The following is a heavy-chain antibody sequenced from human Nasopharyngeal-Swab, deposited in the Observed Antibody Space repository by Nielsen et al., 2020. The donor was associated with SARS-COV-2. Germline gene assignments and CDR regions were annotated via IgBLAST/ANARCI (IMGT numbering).Heavy chain of an antibody. Sequence: GESLKISCAASGFTFSAHGVHWVRQAPGKGLEWVAFVSYDRADKYYADSVKGRFTISRDNSRNTVYLQINSLRAEDTAVYFCARGNGSPTYFEYWGQGTLVTVSS. CDR2: VSYDRADK. D-gene: IGHD1-26*01. J-gene: IGHJ4*02. CDR1: GFTFSAHG. CDR3: ARGNGSPTYFEY. V-gene: IGHV3-30*03.